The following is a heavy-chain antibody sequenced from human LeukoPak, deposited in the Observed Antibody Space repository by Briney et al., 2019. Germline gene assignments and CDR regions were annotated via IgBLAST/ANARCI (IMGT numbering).Heavy chain of an antibody. V-gene: IGHV1-69*05. J-gene: IGHJ5*02. CDR2: IIPIFGTA. CDR3: AREGIAAAGTVVPFDP. D-gene: IGHD6-13*01. CDR1: GGTFSSYA. Sequence: GTSVKVSCKASGGTFSSYAISWARQAPGQGLEWMGRIIPIFGTANYAQKFQGRVTITTDESTSTAYMELSSLRSEDTAVYYCAREGIAAAGTVVPFDPWGQGTLVTVSS.